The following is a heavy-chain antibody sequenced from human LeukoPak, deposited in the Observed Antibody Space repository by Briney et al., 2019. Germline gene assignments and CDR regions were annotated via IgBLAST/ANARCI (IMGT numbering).Heavy chain of an antibody. CDR3: ARMAVNGFALDP. V-gene: IGHV4-39*01. Sequence: SETLSLTCTVSGGSISSSSYYWGWIRQPPGKGLEWIGSIYYSGSTYYNPSLKSRVTISIDTSKNQFSLNLTSVTAADTAVYYCARMAVNGFALDPWGQGTLVTVSS. D-gene: IGHD4-11*01. J-gene: IGHJ5*02. CDR1: GGSISSSSYY. CDR2: IYYSGST.